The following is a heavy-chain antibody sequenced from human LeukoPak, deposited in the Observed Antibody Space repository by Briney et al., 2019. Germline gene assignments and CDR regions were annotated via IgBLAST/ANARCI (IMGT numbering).Heavy chain of an antibody. D-gene: IGHD6-13*01. J-gene: IGHJ4*02. CDR1: GGSISSSSYY. CDR3: ARSAAAGNLDY. Sequence: SETLSLTCTVSGGSISSSSYYWGWIRQPPGKGLEWIGSIYYSGSTYYNPSLKSRVTISVDTSRNQFSLKLSSVTAADTAVYYCARSAAAGNLDYWGQGTLVTVSS. V-gene: IGHV4-39*01. CDR2: IYYSGST.